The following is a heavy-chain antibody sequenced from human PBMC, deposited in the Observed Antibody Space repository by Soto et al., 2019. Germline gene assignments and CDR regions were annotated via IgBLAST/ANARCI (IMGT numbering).Heavy chain of an antibody. D-gene: IGHD6-19*01. V-gene: IGHV3-48*02. Sequence: EVQLVESGGGLVQPGGSLRLSCVASGFTFSTDSMNWVRQAPGKGLEWVAHNSTSGATRYYADSVKGRFTISRDNAKTSLYLQMDSLRNEDTAVYYCARFFGSGFDYWGQGTLVTVS. CDR1: GFTFSTDS. J-gene: IGHJ4*02. CDR2: NSTSGATR. CDR3: ARFFGSGFDY.